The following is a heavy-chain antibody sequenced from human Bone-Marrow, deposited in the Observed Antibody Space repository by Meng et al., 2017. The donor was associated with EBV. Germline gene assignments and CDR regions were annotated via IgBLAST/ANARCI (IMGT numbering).Heavy chain of an antibody. J-gene: IGHJ4*02. Sequence: QVQLVESGGGMVQPGRSLRPACAASGCTFSPYGMHWVRQAPGKGLEWVALMSYDGNYKYYADSVKGRFTISRDNFKNTLYLQMNSLTVADTALYYCAKDLSSGYYSRFAGTTWALDSWGQGTLVTVSS. V-gene: IGHV3-30*18. CDR2: MSYDGNYK. D-gene: IGHD3-22*01. CDR3: AKDLSSGYYSRFAGTTWALDS. CDR1: GCTFSPYG.